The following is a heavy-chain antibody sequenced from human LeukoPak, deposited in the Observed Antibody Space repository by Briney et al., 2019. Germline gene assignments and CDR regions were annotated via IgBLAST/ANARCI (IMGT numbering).Heavy chain of an antibody. Sequence: SETLSLTCAVSGYSISSGYYWGWIRQPPGKGLEWIGSIYHSGSTYYNPSLKSRVTISVDTSKNQFSLKLSSVTAADTAVYYCAREDYDTLTGYSNFDYWGQGTLVTVSS. J-gene: IGHJ4*02. CDR3: AREDYDTLTGYSNFDY. CDR1: GYSISSGYY. V-gene: IGHV4-38-2*02. CDR2: IYHSGST. D-gene: IGHD3-9*01.